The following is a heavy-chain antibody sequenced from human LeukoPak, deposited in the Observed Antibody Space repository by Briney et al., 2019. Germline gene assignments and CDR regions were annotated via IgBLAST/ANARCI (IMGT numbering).Heavy chain of an antibody. CDR1: GYTFTSYD. J-gene: IGHJ4*02. CDR3: ARGRNGDRDGYNYDDY. D-gene: IGHD5-24*01. CDR2: MNPNSGNT. Sequence: ASVKVSCKASGYTFTSYDINWVRQATGQGLEWMGWMNPNSGNTGYAQKFQGRVTMTRNTSISTAYMELSSLRSEDTAVYYCARGRNGDRDGYNYDDYWGQGTLVTVSS. V-gene: IGHV1-8*01.